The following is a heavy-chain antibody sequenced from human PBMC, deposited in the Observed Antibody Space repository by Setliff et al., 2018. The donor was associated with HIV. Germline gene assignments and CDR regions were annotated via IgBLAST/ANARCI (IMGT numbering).Heavy chain of an antibody. Sequence: PSETLSLTCTVSGGSITSHYWNWIRQPPGQGLEWIGFTHYSGSTKYNPSLTSRVTISVDTSKNHFSLKLTSVTAADTAVYYCARAEMATIVAFDIWGQGTMVTVSS. D-gene: IGHD5-12*01. CDR1: GGSITSHY. CDR2: THYSGST. J-gene: IGHJ3*02. CDR3: ARAEMATIVAFDI. V-gene: IGHV4-59*11.